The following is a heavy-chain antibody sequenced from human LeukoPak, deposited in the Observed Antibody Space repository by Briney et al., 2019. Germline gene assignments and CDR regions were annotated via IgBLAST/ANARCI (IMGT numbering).Heavy chain of an antibody. V-gene: IGHV3-53*04. Sequence: GGSLRLSWAASGFTVSTDYMSWVRQAPGKGLEWVSVIYSAGNTFYADSVKGRFAISRHTSKNTLYLQMNSLRAEDTGVYYCARASYYYDSRSYYYDYWGQGTLVTVSS. CDR3: ARASYYYDSRSYYYDY. D-gene: IGHD3-22*01. CDR2: IYSAGNT. J-gene: IGHJ4*02. CDR1: GFTVSTDY.